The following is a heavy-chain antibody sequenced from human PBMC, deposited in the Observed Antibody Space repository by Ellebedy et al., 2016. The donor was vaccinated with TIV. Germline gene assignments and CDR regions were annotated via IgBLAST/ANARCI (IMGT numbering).Heavy chain of an antibody. Sequence: GESLKISCAVSGFTFSSYEMNWVRQAPGKGLEWVSYISGSASVTAYADSVKGRFTISRDNARTSLYLQMNSLRVDDTAMYYCAKGSFPFGDKSERIYSFQYWGQGTLVTVSS. J-gene: IGHJ4*02. CDR1: GFTFSSYE. V-gene: IGHV3-48*03. CDR2: ISGSASVT. D-gene: IGHD3-10*01. CDR3: AKGSFPFGDKSERIYSFQY.